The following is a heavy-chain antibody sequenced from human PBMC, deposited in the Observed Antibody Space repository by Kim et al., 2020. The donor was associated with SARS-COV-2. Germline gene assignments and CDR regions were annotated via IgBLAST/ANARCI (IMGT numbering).Heavy chain of an antibody. CDR3: ARGRDFLALPGHYYHMDV. D-gene: IGHD3-3*01. CDR1: GFTFSFYW. J-gene: IGHJ6*03. V-gene: IGHV3-7*01. CDR2: IRPDGSDK. Sequence: GGSLRLSCEASGFTFSFYWMTWVRQAPGKGLEWVANIRPDGSDKLFVDSVKGRFTLSRDNDKNSLFLQMNSLRAEDTAVYYCARGRDFLALPGHYYHMDVWGKGTTVTVSS.